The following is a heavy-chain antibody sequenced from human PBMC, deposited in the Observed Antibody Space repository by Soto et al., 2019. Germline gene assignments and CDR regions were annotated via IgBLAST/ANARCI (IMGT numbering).Heavy chain of an antibody. CDR3: VRDGGMATVPTLDFDY. J-gene: IGHJ4*02. D-gene: IGHD4-4*01. CDR1: GYTFTSYD. Sequence: ASVKVSCKASGYTFTSYDFNWVRQATGQGLEWMGWMNPNSGNTGYAQKFQGRVTMTRNMSISTAYMELSRLRSDDTAVYYCVRDGGMATVPTLDFDYWGQGTLVTVSS. V-gene: IGHV1-8*01. CDR2: MNPNSGNT.